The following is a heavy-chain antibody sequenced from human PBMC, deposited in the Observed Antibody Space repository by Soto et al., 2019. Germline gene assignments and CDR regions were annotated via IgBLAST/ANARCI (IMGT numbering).Heavy chain of an antibody. Sequence: SETLSLTCTVSGGSISSSSYYWGWIRQPPGKGLEWIGSIYYSGSTYYNPPLKSRVTISVDTSKNQFSLKLSSVTAADTAVYYCARRLGTPRHYGDLYIDYWGQGTLVTVSS. D-gene: IGHD4-17*01. J-gene: IGHJ4*02. CDR1: GGSISSSSYY. V-gene: IGHV4-39*01. CDR3: ARRLGTPRHYGDLYIDY. CDR2: IYYSGST.